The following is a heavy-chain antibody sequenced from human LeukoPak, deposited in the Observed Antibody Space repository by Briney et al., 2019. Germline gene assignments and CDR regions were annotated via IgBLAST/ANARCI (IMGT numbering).Heavy chain of an antibody. Sequence: SVKVSCKASGGSFSNSAFSWVRQAPGQGLEWMGGIIPIFETTNYAQKFQGRVTITADESTGTAYMELSGLRSEDTAMYYCATSRRIHGSGLAVRYSWLDPWGQGTLVTVSS. J-gene: IGHJ5*02. CDR1: GGSFSNSA. CDR3: ATSRRIHGSGLAVRYSWLDP. CDR2: IIPIFETT. V-gene: IGHV1-69*13. D-gene: IGHD3-10*01.